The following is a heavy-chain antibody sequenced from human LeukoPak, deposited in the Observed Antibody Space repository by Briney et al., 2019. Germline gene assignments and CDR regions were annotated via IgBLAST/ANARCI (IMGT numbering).Heavy chain of an antibody. J-gene: IGHJ4*02. CDR3: ARDRGSGWFYDIDY. Sequence: GGSLRLSCAASGFTFSSYSMNWVRQAPGKGLEWVSSISFTSVYIYYADSVKGRFTISRDNAKNSLYLQMNSLRADDTAIYYCARDRGSGWFYDIDYWGQGTLVTVSS. V-gene: IGHV3-21*01. D-gene: IGHD6-19*01. CDR1: GFTFSSYS. CDR2: ISFTSVYI.